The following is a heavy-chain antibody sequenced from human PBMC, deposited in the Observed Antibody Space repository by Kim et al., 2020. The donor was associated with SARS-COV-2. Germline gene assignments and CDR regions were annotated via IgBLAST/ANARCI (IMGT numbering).Heavy chain of an antibody. V-gene: IGHV3-11*04. Sequence: YADSVKGRFTISRDNAKNSLYLQMNSLRAEDTAVYYCARDKEQQLVHFDYWGQGTLVTDSS. CDR3: ARDKEQQLVHFDY. D-gene: IGHD6-13*01. J-gene: IGHJ4*02.